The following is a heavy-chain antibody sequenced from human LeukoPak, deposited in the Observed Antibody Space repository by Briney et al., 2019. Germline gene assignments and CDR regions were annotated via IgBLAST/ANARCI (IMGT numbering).Heavy chain of an antibody. CDR2: LSYSGST. Sequence: SETLSLTCAVYGGSFSGYYWSWIRQPPGKGLEWIGYLSYSGSTNYNPSLKSRVTISVDTSKNQFSLQLSSVTAADTAVYYCARDWAVTGTVAFDIWGQGTMVTVSS. CDR3: ARDWAVTGTVAFDI. CDR1: GGSFSGYY. J-gene: IGHJ3*02. D-gene: IGHD6-19*01. V-gene: IGHV4-59*01.